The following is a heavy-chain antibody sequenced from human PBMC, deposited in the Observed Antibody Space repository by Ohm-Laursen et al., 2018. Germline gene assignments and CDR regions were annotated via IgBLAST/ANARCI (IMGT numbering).Heavy chain of an antibody. V-gene: IGHV4-39*01. J-gene: IGHJ4*02. CDR1: GASVRTGSYY. D-gene: IGHD3-10*01. CDR3: ARVTYYYGFDY. CDR2: IYYSGST. Sequence: SDTLSLTCTVSGASVRTGSYYWSWIRQPPGKGLEWIGSIYYSGSTYYNPSLKSRVTISVDTSKNQFSLKLSSVTAADTAVYYCARVTYYYGFDYWGQGTLVTVSS.